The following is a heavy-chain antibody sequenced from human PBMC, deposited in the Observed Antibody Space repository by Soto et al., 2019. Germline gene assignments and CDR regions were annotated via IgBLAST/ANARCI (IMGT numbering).Heavy chain of an antibody. J-gene: IGHJ6*02. V-gene: IGHV3-23*01. Sequence: EVQLLESGGGLVQPGGSLRLSCAASGFTFSSYAMSCVRQAPGKGLEWVSAISGSGGSTYYADSVKGRFTISRDNSKNTLYLQMPSLRAEDTAVYYCATGESYYYYGMDVWGQGTTVTVSS. CDR1: GFTFSSYA. CDR3: ATGESYYYYGMDV. CDR2: ISGSGGST.